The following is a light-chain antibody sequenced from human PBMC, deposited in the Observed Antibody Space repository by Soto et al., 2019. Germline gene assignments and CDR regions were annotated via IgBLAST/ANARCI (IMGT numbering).Light chain of an antibody. V-gene: IGKV3-15*01. J-gene: IGKJ4*01. Sequence: EIVMTQSPATLSVSPGERATLSCRASQSVTINLAWYQQKPGQAPRLLIYGASTRATGIPARFSGSGSGTEFTLTISSLQSEDFAVYYCQQYNNWPLPFGGGTKVEIK. CDR2: GAS. CDR3: QQYNNWPLP. CDR1: QSVTIN.